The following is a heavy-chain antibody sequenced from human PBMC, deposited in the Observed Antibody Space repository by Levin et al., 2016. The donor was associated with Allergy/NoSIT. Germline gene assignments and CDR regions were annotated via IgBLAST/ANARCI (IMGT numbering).Heavy chain of an antibody. CDR3: ARFGYGSGRNTPTDAFDI. Sequence: SETLSLTCAVYDGSFSGYYWSWIRQPPGKGLEWIGEINHSGSTNYRSSLKSRVTISVDTSKNQFSLKLSSVTVADMAVYYCARFGYGSGRNTPTDAFDIWGQGTMVTVSS. CDR1: DGSFSGYY. CDR2: INHSGST. V-gene: IGHV4-34*01. J-gene: IGHJ3*02. D-gene: IGHD3-10*01.